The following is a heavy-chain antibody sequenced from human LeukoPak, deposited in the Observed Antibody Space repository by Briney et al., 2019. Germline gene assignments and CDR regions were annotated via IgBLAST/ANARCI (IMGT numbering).Heavy chain of an antibody. CDR2: IYHSGST. CDR1: GGSISSSNW. D-gene: IGHD5-18*01. Sequence: SGTLSLTCAVSGGSISSSNWWSWVRQPPGKGLEWIGEIYHSGSTNYNPSLKSRVTMLLDTSKNHISLKLTSVTAADTAIYFCARASETAMVTLWGQGTLVTVSS. V-gene: IGHV4-4*02. J-gene: IGHJ4*02. CDR3: ARASETAMVTL.